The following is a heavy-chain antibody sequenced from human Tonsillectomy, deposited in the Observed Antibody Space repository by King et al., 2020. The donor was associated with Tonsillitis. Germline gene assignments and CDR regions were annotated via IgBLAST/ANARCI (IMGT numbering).Heavy chain of an antibody. CDR2: INPNSGGR. V-gene: IGHV1-2*02. CDR3: ARSPRVVMPVAREYYFHMDV. D-gene: IGHD2-2*01. J-gene: IGHJ6*03. CDR1: GYTFTGYY. Sequence: QLVQSGSEVKKPGASLKVSCKASGYTFTGYYMHWVRQAPGQGLEWMGWINPNSGGRNYAQKFQGRVTMTRDTSISTAYMELSSLTSDDTALYYCARSPRVVMPVAREYYFHMDVWGKGTTVTVSS.